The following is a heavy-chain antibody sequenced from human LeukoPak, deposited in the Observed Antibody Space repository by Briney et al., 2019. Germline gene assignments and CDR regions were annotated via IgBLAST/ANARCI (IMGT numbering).Heavy chain of an antibody. Sequence: SETLSLTCTVSGGSISSYYWSWIRQPPGKGLEWIGYIYYSGSTNYNPSLKSRVAISVDTSKNQFSLKLSSVTAADTAVYYCARQADYGDYYVDYWGQGTLVTVSS. J-gene: IGHJ4*02. D-gene: IGHD4-17*01. CDR1: GGSISSYY. CDR2: IYYSGST. V-gene: IGHV4-59*08. CDR3: ARQADYGDYYVDY.